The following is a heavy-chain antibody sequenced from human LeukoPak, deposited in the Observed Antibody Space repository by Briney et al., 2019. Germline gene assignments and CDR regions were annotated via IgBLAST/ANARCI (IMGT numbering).Heavy chain of an antibody. D-gene: IGHD6-19*01. J-gene: IGHJ4*02. Sequence: SETLSLTCTVSGGSISSYYWSWIRQPPGKGLEWIGYIYYSGSTNYNPSLKSRITISVDTSKNQFSLKLSSVTAADTAVYYCARRPVLIRRYSSGWYFDYWGQGTLVTVSS. CDR2: IYYSGST. V-gene: IGHV4-59*12. CDR1: GGSISSYY. CDR3: ARRPVLIRRYSSGWYFDY.